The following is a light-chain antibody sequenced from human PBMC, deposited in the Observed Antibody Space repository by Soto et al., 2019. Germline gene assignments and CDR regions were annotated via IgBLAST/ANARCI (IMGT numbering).Light chain of an antibody. CDR1: SSGLGSHNL. CDR2: EAS. Sequence: QPGLTQPASVSGSPGHSITISCTGTSSGLGSHNLVSWYQQFPGKAPRLIIFEASKRPSGVSKRSSGSKSGTSASLAISGLRSEDEAEYYCAAWDDSLSGGVFGTGTKVTVL. V-gene: IGLV2-14*02. CDR3: AAWDDSLSGGV. J-gene: IGLJ1*01.